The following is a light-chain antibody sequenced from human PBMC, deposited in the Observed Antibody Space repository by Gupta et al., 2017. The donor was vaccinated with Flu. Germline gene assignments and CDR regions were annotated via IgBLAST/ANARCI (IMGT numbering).Light chain of an antibody. CDR3: SSHTVSDTFV. Sequence: QSALTQPPSASGSPGQSITISCTGTSSDIGAYKYVSWHPHHAGKPPKLIIYEITKRPSGVPDRFSGSKSGNTASLTVSGLQAEDEGDYYCSSHTVSDTFVFGTGTAVTVL. CDR1: SSDIGAYKY. CDR2: EIT. J-gene: IGLJ1*01. V-gene: IGLV2-8*01.